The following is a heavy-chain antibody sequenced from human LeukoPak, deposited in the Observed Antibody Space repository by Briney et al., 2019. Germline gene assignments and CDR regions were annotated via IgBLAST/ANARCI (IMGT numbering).Heavy chain of an antibody. Sequence: TSETLSLTCAVYGGSFSGYYWSWIRQPPGKGLEWIGEINHSGSTNYNPSLKSRVTISVDTSKNQFSLKLSSVTAADTAVYYCARRAGAYSHPYDYWGQGTLVTVSS. CDR3: ARRAGAYSHPYDY. J-gene: IGHJ4*02. V-gene: IGHV4-34*01. CDR2: INHSGST. CDR1: GGSFSGYY. D-gene: IGHD4/OR15-4a*01.